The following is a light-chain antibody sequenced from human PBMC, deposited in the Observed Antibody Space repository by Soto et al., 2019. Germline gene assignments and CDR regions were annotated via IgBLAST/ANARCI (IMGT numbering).Light chain of an antibody. CDR1: QSVTKRF. Sequence: EIVLTQSPGTLSLSPGETATLSCRASQSVTKRFLTWYQQKPGQGPRLIIYVASSRATGIPDRFSGGGSGTDFTLTINRLEPEDFAVYYCQQYGESSYAFGQGTKLQIK. J-gene: IGKJ2*01. CDR3: QQYGESSYA. V-gene: IGKV3-20*01. CDR2: VAS.